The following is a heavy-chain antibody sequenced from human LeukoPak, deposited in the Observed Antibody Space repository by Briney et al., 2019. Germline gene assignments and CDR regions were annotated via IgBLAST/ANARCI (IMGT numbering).Heavy chain of an antibody. CDR1: GGSISSYY. CDR2: IYYSGST. CDR3: ARGVHGRSYYFDY. D-gene: IGHD6-6*01. J-gene: IGHJ4*02. Sequence: SETLSLTCTVSGGSISSYYWSRIRQPPGKGLEWIGYIYYSGSTNYNPSLKSRVTISVDTSKNQFSLKLSSLTAADTAVYYCARGVHGRSYYFDYWGQGTLVTVSS. V-gene: IGHV4-59*01.